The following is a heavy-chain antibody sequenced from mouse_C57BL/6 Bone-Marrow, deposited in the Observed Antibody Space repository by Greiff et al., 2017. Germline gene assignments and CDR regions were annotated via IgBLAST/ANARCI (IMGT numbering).Heavy chain of an antibody. D-gene: IGHD1-1*01. CDR2: IYPGSGST. V-gene: IGHV1-55*01. Sequence: QVQLKQPGAELVKPGASVKMSCKASGYTFTSYWITWVKQRPGQGLEWIGDIYPGSGSTNYNEKFKSKATLTVDTSSSTAYMQLSSLTSEDSAVYYCEGYYGSSPWYVDVWGTGTTVTVSS. CDR1: GYTFTSYW. CDR3: EGYYGSSPWYVDV. J-gene: IGHJ1*03.